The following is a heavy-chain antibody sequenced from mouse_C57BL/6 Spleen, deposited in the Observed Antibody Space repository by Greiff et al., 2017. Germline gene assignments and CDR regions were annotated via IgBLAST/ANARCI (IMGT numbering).Heavy chain of an antibody. Sequence: EVKLVESGGGLVKPGGSLKLSCAASGFTFSDYGMHWVRQAPEKGLEWVAYISSGSSTIYYADTVKGRFTISRDNAKNTLFLQMTSLRSEDTAMYYCAPKGYGNYVGDYYAMDYWGQGTSVTVSS. V-gene: IGHV5-17*01. J-gene: IGHJ4*01. CDR1: GFTFSDYG. CDR3: APKGYGNYVGDYYAMDY. CDR2: ISSGSSTI. D-gene: IGHD2-10*02.